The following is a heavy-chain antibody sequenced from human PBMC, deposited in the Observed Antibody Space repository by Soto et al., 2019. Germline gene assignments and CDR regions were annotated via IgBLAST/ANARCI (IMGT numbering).Heavy chain of an antibody. D-gene: IGHD1-26*01. J-gene: IGHJ3*02. CDR2: TSYDGNTENR. CDR1: GFIFSTYL. V-gene: IGHV3-30-3*01. Sequence: QVQLVESGGGVVQPGRSLRLSCAASGFIFSTYLMHCVRQAPGKGLEWGAGTSYDGNTENRYYADFVKGRFTISRDNYKNMEYMQMNSLGTDDTALYYCVAEVRANTQHDAFDIWGKGTMVTVSS. CDR3: VAEVRANTQHDAFDI.